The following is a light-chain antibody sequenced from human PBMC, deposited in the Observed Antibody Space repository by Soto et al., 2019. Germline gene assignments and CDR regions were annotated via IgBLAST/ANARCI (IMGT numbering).Light chain of an antibody. V-gene: IGKV1-33*01. J-gene: IGKJ2*01. Sequence: EIQMTQSPSSLSVSVGDRVTITCQASRDIRDFLNWYQQKPGKAAKLLIFDASNLEEGVPPRFSGSGSGTDFTFSISRLQPEDVATYYCQHYDNLPPYIFXQGTKVDI. CDR2: DAS. CDR1: RDIRDF. CDR3: QHYDNLPPYI.